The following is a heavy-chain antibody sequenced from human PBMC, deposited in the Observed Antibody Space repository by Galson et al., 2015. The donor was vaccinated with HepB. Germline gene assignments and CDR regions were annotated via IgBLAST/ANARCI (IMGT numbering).Heavy chain of an antibody. CDR2: IRGTSSAI. CDR1: GFTFSTNS. CDR3: ARDYSGSGNFYNPLGD. V-gene: IGHV3-48*04. J-gene: IGHJ4*02. D-gene: IGHD3-10*01. Sequence: SLRLSCAASGFTFSTNSMSWVRQAPGKGLEWVSYIRGTSSAIEYADSVKGRFTISRENAKNTLYLQMTSLRVEDTAVYYCARDYSGSGNFYNPLGDWGQGTLVTVSS.